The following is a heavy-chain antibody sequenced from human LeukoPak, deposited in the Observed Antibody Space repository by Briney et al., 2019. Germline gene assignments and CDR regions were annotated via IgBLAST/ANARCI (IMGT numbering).Heavy chain of an antibody. Sequence: SETLSLTCTVSGGSISSYYWSWIRQPPGKGLEWIGYIYYSGSTNYNPSLKSRVTISVDTSKNQFSLKLSSVTAADTAVYYCARAGGSYYYYYYYGMDVWGQGTTVTVSS. CDR3: ARAGGSYYYYYYYGMDV. CDR1: GGSISSYY. D-gene: IGHD1-26*01. J-gene: IGHJ6*02. CDR2: IYYSGST. V-gene: IGHV4-59*01.